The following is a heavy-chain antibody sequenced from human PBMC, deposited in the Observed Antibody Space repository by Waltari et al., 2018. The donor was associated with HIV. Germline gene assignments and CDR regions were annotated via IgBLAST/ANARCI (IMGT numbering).Heavy chain of an antibody. D-gene: IGHD4-17*01. V-gene: IGHV3-53*01. Sequence: EVQLVESGGGLIQPGGSLRLSCAASGFTVSSNYILWVRQAPGKGLEWVSVIYSGGSTYYADSVKGRFTISRDNSKNTLYLQMNSLRAEDTAVYYCASYGDLDAFDIWGQGTMVTVSS. CDR1: GFTVSSNY. J-gene: IGHJ3*02. CDR2: IYSGGST. CDR3: ASYGDLDAFDI.